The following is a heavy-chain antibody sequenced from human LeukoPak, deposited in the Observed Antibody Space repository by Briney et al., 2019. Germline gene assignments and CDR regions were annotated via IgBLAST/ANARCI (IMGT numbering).Heavy chain of an antibody. CDR1: GGSISSYY. D-gene: IGHD3-10*01. Sequence: SETLSLTCTVSGGSISSYYLSWIRQPAGKGLEWIGRIYTSGSTTYNPSLKSRVTTSVATSTNQFSLKLSSVTAADTAVYYCARDSGTTGEVKFDPWGQGTLATVSS. CDR2: IYTSGST. J-gene: IGHJ5*02. V-gene: IGHV4-4*07. CDR3: ARDSGTTGEVKFDP.